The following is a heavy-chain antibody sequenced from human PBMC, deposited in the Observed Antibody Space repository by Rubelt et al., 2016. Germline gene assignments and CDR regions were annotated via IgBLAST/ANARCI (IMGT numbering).Heavy chain of an antibody. CDR1: GGSMTSTRYY. CDR3: VRTGRVGRVVDY. D-gene: IGHD1-26*01. Sequence: QLQLQESGPGLVKSSETLSLTCTVSGGSMTSTRYYWAWIRQPPGERLEWIGSIYYSGNTYYNPSLKSRLTISVDTSKSHFSRKLGSVTAADTVVYYCVRTGRVGRVVDYWGQGTLVTVSS. V-gene: IGHV4-39*02. J-gene: IGHJ4*02. CDR2: IYYSGNT.